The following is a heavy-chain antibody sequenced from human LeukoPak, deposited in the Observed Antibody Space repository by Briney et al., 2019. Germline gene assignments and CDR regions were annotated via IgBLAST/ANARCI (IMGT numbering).Heavy chain of an antibody. CDR1: GFRFSAYG. CDR2: LSANGSVT. V-gene: IGHV3-23*01. J-gene: IGHJ4*01. CDR3: AREGFYFFDF. Sequence: PGGSLRLSCDASGFRFSAYGMSWVRQAPGQGLEWVSGLSANGSVTFYARSVKGRFTISRDNAKNSLYLQMNSLRAEDSAIYYCAREGFYFFDFWGQGTLVTVSS.